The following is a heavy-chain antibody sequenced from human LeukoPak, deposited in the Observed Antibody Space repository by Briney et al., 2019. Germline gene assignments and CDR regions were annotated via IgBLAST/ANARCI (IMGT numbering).Heavy chain of an antibody. CDR2: ISGSGGST. V-gene: IGHV3-23*01. Sequence: PGGSLRLSCAASGFTFSSYAMSWVRQAPGKGLEWVSAISGSGGSTYYADSVKGRFTISRDNSKNTLYLQMNSLRAEATAVYYFAKTPDHLNGWYYGDYWGQGTLVTVSS. CDR3: AKTPDHLNGWYYGDY. CDR1: GFTFSSYA. D-gene: IGHD6-19*01. J-gene: IGHJ4*02.